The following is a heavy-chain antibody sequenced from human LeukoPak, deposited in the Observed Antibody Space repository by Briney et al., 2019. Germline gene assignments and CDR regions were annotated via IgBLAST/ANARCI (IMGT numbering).Heavy chain of an antibody. Sequence: GGSLRLSCAASGFTFGSYGMPWVRQAPGKGLEWVAVISYDGGKKYYAESMEGRFTISRDNSNSTLFLEMDSLRDEDTAVYYCARDRGGWYKDAFDIWGQGTMVTVSS. V-gene: IGHV3-30*03. D-gene: IGHD6-19*01. CDR1: GFTFGSYG. CDR3: ARDRGGWYKDAFDI. J-gene: IGHJ3*02. CDR2: ISYDGGKK.